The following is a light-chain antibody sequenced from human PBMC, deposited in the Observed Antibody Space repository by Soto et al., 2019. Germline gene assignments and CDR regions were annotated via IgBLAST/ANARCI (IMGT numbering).Light chain of an antibody. Sequence: DIQMTQSPSTLSGPVGDRVTITCRASQTISSWLAWYQQKPGKAPKLLIYKASTLKSGVPSRFSGSGSGTDFTLTISSLQPEDFETYYCQQSYSSPLTFGQGTKVDIK. CDR2: KAS. CDR1: QTISSW. J-gene: IGKJ1*01. CDR3: QQSYSSPLT. V-gene: IGKV1-5*03.